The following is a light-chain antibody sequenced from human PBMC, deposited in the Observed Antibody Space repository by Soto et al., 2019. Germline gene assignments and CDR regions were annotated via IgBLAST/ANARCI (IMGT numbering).Light chain of an antibody. CDR3: AAWDDSLNGWV. CDR2: SNN. J-gene: IGLJ3*02. CDR1: RSNIGSNA. V-gene: IGLV1-44*01. Sequence: QSVLTQPPAAYGTPGQRVTMSCSGSRSNIGSNAVTWYQQLPGTAPKLLIYSNNQRPSGVPDRFSGSKSGTSASLAISGLQSEDEADYYCAAWDDSLNGWVFGGGTKLT.